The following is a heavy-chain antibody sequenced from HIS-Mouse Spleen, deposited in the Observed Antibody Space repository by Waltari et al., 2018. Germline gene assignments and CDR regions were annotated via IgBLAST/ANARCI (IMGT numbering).Heavy chain of an antibody. Sequence: QVQLLPSGAEVKKPGAAAKVSCRASGYTFPGYYMHWVRQAPGQGLEWMGWINPNSGGTNYAQKFQGRVTMTRDTSISTAYMELSRLRSDDTAVYYCASISGIKAFDIWGQGTMVTVSS. V-gene: IGHV1-2*02. J-gene: IGHJ3*02. D-gene: IGHD3-9*01. CDR1: GYTFPGYY. CDR2: INPNSGGT. CDR3: ASISGIKAFDI.